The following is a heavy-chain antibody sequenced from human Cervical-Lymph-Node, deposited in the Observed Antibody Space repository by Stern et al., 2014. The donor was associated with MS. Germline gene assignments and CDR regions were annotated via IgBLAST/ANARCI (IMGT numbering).Heavy chain of an antibody. CDR2: ITWDSFTI. Sequence: VQLVQSGGGLVQPGRSLRLSCDASGFNFDDNAMPWVRQAPGKGLEWVSSITWDSFTIHYADSVKGRFTISRGTAKVFLQMNSLRPDDTSFYYCAKGSSGSYIRGRLGYLESWGQGTLVTVSS. CDR1: GFNFDDNA. V-gene: IGHV3-9*01. CDR3: AKGSSGSYIRGRLGYLES. J-gene: IGHJ5*02. D-gene: IGHD1-26*01.